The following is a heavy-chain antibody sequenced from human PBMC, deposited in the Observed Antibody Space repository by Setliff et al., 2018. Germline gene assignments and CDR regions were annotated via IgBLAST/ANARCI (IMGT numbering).Heavy chain of an antibody. V-gene: IGHV4-38-2*01. D-gene: IGHD2-15*01. J-gene: IGHJ6*03. CDR2: LFDSGST. Sequence: LSLTCAVYGDSFSDYYWGWIRQSPGKGLEWIGTLFDSGSTYYNPSLKSRVSISVDTSKNQFSLSLNSATAADTAIYYCARGCAAGACYSDYYYYMDVWGKGTTVTVSS. CDR3: ARGCAAGACYSDYYYYMDV. CDR1: GDSFSDYY.